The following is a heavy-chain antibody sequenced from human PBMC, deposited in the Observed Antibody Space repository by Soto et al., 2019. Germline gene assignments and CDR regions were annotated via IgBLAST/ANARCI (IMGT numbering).Heavy chain of an antibody. CDR2: IWHDGSNK. D-gene: IGHD1-26*01. J-gene: IGHJ4*02. CDR3: TRAAIKGELLDY. CDR1: GFTFNNYG. V-gene: IGHV3-33*01. Sequence: GGSLRLSCAASGFTFNNYGMHWVRQAPGKGLEWVALIWHDGSNKGYADSVKGRFTISRDNSKNTLNLQMNSLRVEGTAVYYCTRAAIKGELLDYWGQGTQVTVSS.